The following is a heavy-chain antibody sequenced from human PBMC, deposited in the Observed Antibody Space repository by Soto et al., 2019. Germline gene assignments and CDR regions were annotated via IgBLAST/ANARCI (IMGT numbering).Heavy chain of an antibody. CDR1: GGSFSGYY. CDR2: INHSGST. Sequence: SETLSLTCAVYGGSFSGYYWSWIRQPPGKGLEWIGEINHSGSTNYNPSLKSRVTISVDTSKNQFSLKLSSVTAADTAVYYCARGPLKHPTHFDYWGQGTLVTVSS. D-gene: IGHD4-17*01. J-gene: IGHJ4*02. V-gene: IGHV4-34*01. CDR3: ARGPLKHPTHFDY.